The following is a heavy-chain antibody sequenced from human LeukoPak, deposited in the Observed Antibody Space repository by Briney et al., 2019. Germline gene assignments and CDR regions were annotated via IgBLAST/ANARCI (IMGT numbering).Heavy chain of an antibody. Sequence: SETLSLTCTVSGGSISGWYWSWIRQPPGKGLEWIGYIYGSGYANYNPSLKSRVTMSIDTSKNHFSLKLTSVTAADTATYYCARETSLAGFASGLGFNYWGQGILVTVSS. V-gene: IGHV4-59*01. CDR1: GGSISGWY. CDR3: ARETSLAGFASGLGFNY. J-gene: IGHJ4*02. CDR2: IYGSGYA. D-gene: IGHD6-19*01.